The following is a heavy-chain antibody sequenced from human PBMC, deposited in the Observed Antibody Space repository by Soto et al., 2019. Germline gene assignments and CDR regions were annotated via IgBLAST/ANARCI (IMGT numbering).Heavy chain of an antibody. CDR3: ARSIEVAGLDY. CDR2: ISNDESKK. CDR1: GFTFSTYA. D-gene: IGHD6-19*01. Sequence: GSLRRSCTASGFTFSTYAVHWVRQAPGKGLEWVAVISNDESKKYYANSVKGRFTVSRDNSNNTGYLQMNSLRREDTAIYYCARSIEVAGLDYWGPGTLVTVSS. J-gene: IGHJ4*02. V-gene: IGHV3-30-3*01.